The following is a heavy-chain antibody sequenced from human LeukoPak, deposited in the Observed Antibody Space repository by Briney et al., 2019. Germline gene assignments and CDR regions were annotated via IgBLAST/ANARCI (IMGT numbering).Heavy chain of an antibody. CDR2: IWYDGSNK. D-gene: IGHD3-10*01. V-gene: IGHV3-33*08. CDR1: GFTFSSYA. CDR3: VGELLPYYGMDV. J-gene: IGHJ6*02. Sequence: GGSLRLSCAASGFTFSSYAMGWVRQAPGKGLEWVAVIWYDGSNKYYADSVKGRFTISRDNSKNTLYLQMNSLRAEDTAVYYSVGELLPYYGMDVWGQGTTVTVSS.